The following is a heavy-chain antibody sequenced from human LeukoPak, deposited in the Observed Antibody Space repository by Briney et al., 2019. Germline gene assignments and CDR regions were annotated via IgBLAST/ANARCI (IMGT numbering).Heavy chain of an antibody. CDR1: GFTFSSYS. J-gene: IGHJ4*02. CDR2: ISSSSSYI. D-gene: IGHD1-26*01. CDR3: ARDRGRWELGYYFDY. V-gene: IGHV3-21*04. Sequence: GGSLRLSCAASGFTFSSYSMNWVRQAPGKGLEWVSSISSSSSYIYYADSVKGRFTISRDNAKNSLYLQMNSLRAEDTAVYYCARDRGRWELGYYFDYWGQGTLVTVSS.